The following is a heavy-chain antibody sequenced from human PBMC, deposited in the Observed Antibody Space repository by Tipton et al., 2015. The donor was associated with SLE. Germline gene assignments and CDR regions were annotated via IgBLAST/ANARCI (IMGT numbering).Heavy chain of an antibody. Sequence: QLVQSGAEVKKPGASVKVSCKASGYTFTSYAMHWVRQAPGQRLEWMGWINAGNGNTKYSQKFQGRVTITRDTSASTAYMELSSLRSEDTAVYYCARDSSGWHNWFDPWGQGILVTVSS. CDR3: ARDSSGWHNWFDP. J-gene: IGHJ5*02. CDR2: INAGNGNT. CDR1: GYTFTSYA. V-gene: IGHV1-3*01. D-gene: IGHD6-19*01.